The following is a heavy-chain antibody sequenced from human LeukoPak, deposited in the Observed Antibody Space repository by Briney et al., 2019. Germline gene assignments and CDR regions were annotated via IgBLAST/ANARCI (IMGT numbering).Heavy chain of an antibody. CDR3: ARRRCTSTSCFFDY. V-gene: IGHV3-7*01. J-gene: IGHJ4*02. CDR1: RFTFSNYW. Sequence: GGSLRLSCAASRFTFSNYWMSWVRQAPGKGLEWVANIKQDGSEKNYVDSVKGRFTISRDNAKSSLCLQMNSLRVEDTAVYYCARRRCTSTSCFFDYWGQGTLVTVSS. CDR2: IKQDGSEK. D-gene: IGHD2-2*01.